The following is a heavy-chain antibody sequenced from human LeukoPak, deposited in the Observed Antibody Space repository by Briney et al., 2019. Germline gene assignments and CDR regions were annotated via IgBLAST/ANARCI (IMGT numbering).Heavy chain of an antibody. Sequence: GGSLRLSCAASRFTFSSYWMFWVRQAPGKGLEWVASIKQDGSQKYYVDSVKGRFTISRDNAENSLYLQMNSLRVEDTAVYYCARGGAPAGYDYWGQGTLVTVSS. J-gene: IGHJ4*02. D-gene: IGHD2-2*01. CDR2: IKQDGSQK. CDR3: ARGGAPAGYDY. CDR1: RFTFSSYW. V-gene: IGHV3-7*01.